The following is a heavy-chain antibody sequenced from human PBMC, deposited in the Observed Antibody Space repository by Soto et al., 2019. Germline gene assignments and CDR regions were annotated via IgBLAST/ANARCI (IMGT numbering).Heavy chain of an antibody. J-gene: IGHJ4*02. CDR2: IYHSGST. CDR3: ARTVTTGPFFDF. Sequence: SETLSLTCAVSGGSISKNGYSWSWIRQPPRKGLEWIGYIYHSGSTYYNPSLKSRVSISVDRSNNRFSLNLSSVTAADTAVYYCARTVTTGPFFDFWGQGTLVTVSS. CDR1: GGSISKNGYS. V-gene: IGHV4-30-2*01. D-gene: IGHD4-17*01.